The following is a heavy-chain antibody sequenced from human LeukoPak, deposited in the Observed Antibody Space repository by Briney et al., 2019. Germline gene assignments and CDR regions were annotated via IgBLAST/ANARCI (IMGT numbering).Heavy chain of an antibody. J-gene: IGHJ4*02. CDR3: AREDYRSGSVDY. D-gene: IGHD3-10*01. V-gene: IGHV4-31*03. Sequence: SQTLSLTCSVSGGSISSNSYYCSWVRHHPGKGLEWIGSIYYSGTTNYNPSLKSRVTISVDKSKNQLSLKLSSVTAADTAVYYCAREDYRSGSVDYWGQGTLVTVSS. CDR1: GGSISSNSYY. CDR2: IYYSGTT.